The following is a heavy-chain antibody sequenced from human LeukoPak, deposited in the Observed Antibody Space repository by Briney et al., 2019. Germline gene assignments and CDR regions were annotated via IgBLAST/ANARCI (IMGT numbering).Heavy chain of an antibody. Sequence: SETLSLSCTVSGDSISSGSYYWSWIRQPAAKGLEWIGRIYNRGSTNYNPSLKSRVTISLDTSKNQFSLKLTSVTAADAAVYYCARGLAGYGYNWFDPWGQGTRVSVSS. CDR2: IYNRGST. CDR1: GDSISSGSYY. D-gene: IGHD5-18*01. J-gene: IGHJ5*02. V-gene: IGHV4-61*02. CDR3: ARGLAGYGYNWFDP.